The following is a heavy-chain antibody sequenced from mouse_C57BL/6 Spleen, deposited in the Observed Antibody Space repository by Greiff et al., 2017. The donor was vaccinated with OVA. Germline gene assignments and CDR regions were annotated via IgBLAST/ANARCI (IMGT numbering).Heavy chain of an antibody. CDR1: GYSITSGYY. D-gene: IGHD2-14*01. Sequence: EVHLVESGPGLVKPSQSLSLTCSVTGYSITSGYYWNWIRQFPGNKLEWMGYISYDGSNNYNPSLKNRISITRDTSKNQFFLKLNSVTTEDTATYYCARAGYHWYFDVWGTGTTVTVSS. CDR2: ISYDGSN. J-gene: IGHJ1*03. CDR3: ARAGYHWYFDV. V-gene: IGHV3-6*01.